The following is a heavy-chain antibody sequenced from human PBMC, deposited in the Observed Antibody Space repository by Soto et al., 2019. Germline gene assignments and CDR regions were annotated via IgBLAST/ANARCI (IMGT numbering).Heavy chain of an antibody. CDR1: GFTFNNYD. D-gene: IGHD1-7*01. V-gene: IGHV3-64*01. Sequence: EVQLAESGGNMVQPGGSLRLSCVASGFTFNNYDMHWVRQAPGKGLEYVSSISSNGGTTYYGNSVKGRFTISRDNSKNTLYLQMGSLRPEDMAVYYCVRRVSGNYDYWGPGTLVTVSS. CDR2: ISSNGGTT. CDR3: VRRVSGNYDY. J-gene: IGHJ4*02.